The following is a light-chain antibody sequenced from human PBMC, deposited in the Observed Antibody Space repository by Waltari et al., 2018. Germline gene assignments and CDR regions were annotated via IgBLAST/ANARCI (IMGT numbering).Light chain of an antibody. J-gene: IGKJ4*01. CDR2: KVS. V-gene: IGKV1-5*03. CDR1: QRISSY. Sequence: DIQMTQSPSTLSASIGDRVTITSRASQRISSYLAWYQQKPGKAPKFLIYKVSRLESGVPSRFSGSGSGTEFTLTVTSLQPDDFATYYCQQDCSYPLTFGGGTKVEIK. CDR3: QQDCSYPLT.